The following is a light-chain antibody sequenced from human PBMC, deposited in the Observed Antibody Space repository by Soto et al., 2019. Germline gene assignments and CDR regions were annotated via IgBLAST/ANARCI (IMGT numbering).Light chain of an antibody. CDR3: QQYNSYPLT. Sequence: DIQMTQSPSTLSASVGDRVTITCRASQSISSWLAWYQQKPGKAPKRLIYKASSLESGVPSRFSGSGSGTEVTLTISSLQPDDFATYYCQQYNSYPLTFGQGTKVEIK. CDR1: QSISSW. CDR2: KAS. V-gene: IGKV1-5*03. J-gene: IGKJ1*01.